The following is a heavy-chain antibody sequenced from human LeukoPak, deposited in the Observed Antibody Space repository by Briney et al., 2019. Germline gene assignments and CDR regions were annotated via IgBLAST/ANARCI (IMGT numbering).Heavy chain of an antibody. CDR1: GLTFSDHY. CDR3: ARSQEDTSGGGRAPYRILTGYYVTY. Sequence: GGSLRLSCAASGLTFSDHYMDWVRQAPGKGLEWVGRIRNKANSYTTEYAASVKGRFTISRDDSKNSLYLQMNSLRAEDTAVYYCARSQEDTSGGGRAPYRILTGYYVTYWGQGTLVTVSS. D-gene: IGHD3-9*01. CDR2: IRNKANSYTT. J-gene: IGHJ4*02. V-gene: IGHV3-72*01.